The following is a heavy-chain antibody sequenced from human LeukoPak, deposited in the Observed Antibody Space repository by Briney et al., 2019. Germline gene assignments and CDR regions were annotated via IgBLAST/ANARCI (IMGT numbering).Heavy chain of an antibody. J-gene: IGHJ6*03. V-gene: IGHV1-69*05. D-gene: IGHD3-22*01. CDR2: IIPIFGTA. CDR1: GGTFSSYA. Sequence: ASVKVSCKASGGTFSSYAISWVRQAPGQGLEWMGGIIPIFGTANYAQKFQGRVTITTDESTSTAYMELSSLRSEDTAVYYCALHDTDYEPPYYYYYMDVWGKGTTVTVSS. CDR3: ALHDTDYEPPYYYYYMDV.